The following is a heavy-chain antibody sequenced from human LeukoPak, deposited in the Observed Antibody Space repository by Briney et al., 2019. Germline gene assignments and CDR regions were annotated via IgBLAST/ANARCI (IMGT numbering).Heavy chain of an antibody. J-gene: IGHJ5*02. CDR1: GYTLTELS. Sequence: GASVKVSCKVTGYTLTELSMHWVRQAPGKGLEWMGGFDPEDGETIYAQKFQGRVTMTDDTSTDTAYMELSSLRSEDTAVYYCATGAYCSGGSCYGWFDPWGQGTLVTVSS. CDR2: FDPEDGET. CDR3: ATGAYCSGGSCYGWFDP. V-gene: IGHV1-24*01. D-gene: IGHD2-15*01.